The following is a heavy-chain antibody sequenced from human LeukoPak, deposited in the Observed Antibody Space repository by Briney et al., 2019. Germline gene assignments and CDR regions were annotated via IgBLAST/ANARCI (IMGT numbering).Heavy chain of an antibody. CDR1: GYTFTSYG. D-gene: IGHD3-22*01. V-gene: IGHV1-8*02. CDR3: ARGDTITYYDSSGHADY. Sequence: ASVKVSCKASGYTFTSYGISWVRQAPGQGLEWMGWMNPNSGNTGYAQKFQGRVTMTRNTSISTAYMELSSLRSEDTAVYYCARGDTITYYDSSGHADYWGQGTLVTVSS. J-gene: IGHJ4*02. CDR2: MNPNSGNT.